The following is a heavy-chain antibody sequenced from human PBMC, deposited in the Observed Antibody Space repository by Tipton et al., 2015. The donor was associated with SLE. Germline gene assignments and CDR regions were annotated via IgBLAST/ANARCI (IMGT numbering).Heavy chain of an antibody. V-gene: IGHV4-61*05. D-gene: IGHD4/OR15-4a*01. J-gene: IGHJ4*02. CDR2: IYYSGST. Sequence: TLSLTCTVSGGSISSSTNYWGWIRQPPGKGLEWIGYIYYSGSTNYNPSLKSRVTISVDTSKNQFSLKLSSVTAADTAVYYCATEGPHGYGAPSYWGQGTLVTVSS. CDR3: ATEGPHGYGAPSY. CDR1: GGSISSSTNY.